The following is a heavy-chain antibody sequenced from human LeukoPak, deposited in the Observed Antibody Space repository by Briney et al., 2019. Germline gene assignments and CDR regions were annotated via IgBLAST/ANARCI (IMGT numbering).Heavy chain of an antibody. CDR2: IYYSGST. J-gene: IGHJ4*02. CDR3: ARGRLTVGATCYDY. D-gene: IGHD1-26*01. Sequence: KPSETLSLTCTVSGGSISTYYWSWIRQPPGKGLEWIGYIYYSGSTNYNPLLKSRVTISVDTSKNQFSLKLSSVTAADTAVYFCARGRLTVGATCYDYWGQGTLVTVSS. CDR1: GGSISTYY. V-gene: IGHV4-59*01.